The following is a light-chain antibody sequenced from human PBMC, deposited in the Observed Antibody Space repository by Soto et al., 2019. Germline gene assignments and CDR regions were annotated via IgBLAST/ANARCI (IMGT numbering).Light chain of an antibody. CDR2: DAS. V-gene: IGKV1-5*01. CDR3: QQYDSYSSGP. Sequence: DIQMTQSPSTLSASVGDRVTITCRASQTINTWLAWYQQKPGKAPKVLIFDASSLTTGVPSRFSGSGSGTEFTLTISNLQPDDFATYYCQQYDSYSSGPFGQGTKVEIK. CDR1: QTINTW. J-gene: IGKJ1*01.